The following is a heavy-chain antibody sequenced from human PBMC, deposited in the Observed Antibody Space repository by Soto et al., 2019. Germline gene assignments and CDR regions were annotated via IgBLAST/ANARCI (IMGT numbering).Heavy chain of an antibody. CDR1: GGTFSSYA. Sequence: QVQLVQSGAEVKKPGSSVKVSCKASGGTFSSYAISWVRQAPGQGLEWMGGIIPIFGTANYAQKFQGRVTITADESTSPVYMEVSSLRSEDTAVYYCARRGYCSSTSCSRGYYGMDVWGQGTTVTVSS. D-gene: IGHD2-2*01. J-gene: IGHJ6*02. V-gene: IGHV1-69*01. CDR2: IIPIFGTA. CDR3: ARRGYCSSTSCSRGYYGMDV.